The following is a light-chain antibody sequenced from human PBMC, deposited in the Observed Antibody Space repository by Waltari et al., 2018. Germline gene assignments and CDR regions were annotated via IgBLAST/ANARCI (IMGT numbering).Light chain of an antibody. J-gene: IGKJ2*01. CDR1: QIISTW. CDR3: QLYNSYVMYT. CDR2: RAS. V-gene: IGKV1-5*03. Sequence: DIQMSQSPSTLSASVGDRVTITCRASQIISTWLAWYQQKPGKAPKLLISRASTLESGVPSRFAGSGSGTEFTLTISSLQPDDFGTYYCQLYNSYVMYTFGQGTKLDIK.